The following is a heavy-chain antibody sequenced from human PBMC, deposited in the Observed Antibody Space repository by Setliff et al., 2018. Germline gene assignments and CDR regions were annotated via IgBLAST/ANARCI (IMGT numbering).Heavy chain of an antibody. V-gene: IGHV3-15*01. Sequence: GGSLRLSCAASRFTFTNAWMSWVRQAPGKGLEWVGRVKSKTDGYRTFYADSVRGRFTISRDDAKNSLYLQMNSLRAEDTAVYYCARDGVSYGMDVWGQGTTVTVSS. CDR3: ARDGVSYGMDV. CDR2: VKSKTDGYRT. CDR1: RFTFTNAW. J-gene: IGHJ6*02.